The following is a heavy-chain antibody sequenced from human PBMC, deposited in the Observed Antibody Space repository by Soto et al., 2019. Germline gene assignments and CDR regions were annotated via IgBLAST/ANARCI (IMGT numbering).Heavy chain of an antibody. CDR3: ARGTVTTYNWFDP. V-gene: IGHV1-69*02. J-gene: IGHJ5*02. CDR2: IIPILGIA. D-gene: IGHD1-7*01. CDR1: GGTFSSYT. Sequence: QVQLVQSGAEVQKPGSSVKVSCKASGGTFSSYTISWVRQAPGQGLEWMGRIIPILGIANYAQKFQGRVTITADKSPSTAYMELSSLRSEDTAGYYCARGTVTTYNWFDPWGQGTLVTVSS.